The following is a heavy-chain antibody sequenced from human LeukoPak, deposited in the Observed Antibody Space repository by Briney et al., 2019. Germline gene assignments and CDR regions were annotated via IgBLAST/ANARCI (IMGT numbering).Heavy chain of an antibody. Sequence: PSETLSLTCTVSGGSISSYYWSWIRQPPGKGLEWIGYIYYSGSTKYNPSLKSRVTISVDTSKNQFSLKLSSVTAADTAVYYCARGGGTIFGVVIIPVDWFDPWGQGTLVTVSS. V-gene: IGHV4-59*01. D-gene: IGHD3-3*01. J-gene: IGHJ5*02. CDR1: GGSISSYY. CDR2: IYYSGST. CDR3: ARGGGTIFGVVIIPVDWFDP.